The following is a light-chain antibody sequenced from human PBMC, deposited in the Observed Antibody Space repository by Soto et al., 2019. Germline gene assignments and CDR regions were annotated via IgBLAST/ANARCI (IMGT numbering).Light chain of an antibody. CDR1: ISDIGGHDD. CDR3: CSYTSDLTPYV. J-gene: IGLJ1*01. V-gene: IGLV2-14*03. CDR2: GVT. Sequence: QSLRSQPSSVSGSPGQSITISCTGTISDIGGHDDVSWYQQHPGKVPKLLIYGVTDRPSGVSNRFSGSKSGNVASLTISGLQAEDEADYYCCSYTSDLTPYVFGTGTKVTVL.